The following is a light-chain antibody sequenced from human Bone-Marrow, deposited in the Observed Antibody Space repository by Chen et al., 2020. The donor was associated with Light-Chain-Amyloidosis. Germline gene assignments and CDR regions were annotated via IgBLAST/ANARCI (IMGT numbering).Light chain of an antibody. V-gene: IGKV3-11*01. CDR2: DAS. J-gene: IGKJ1*01. Sequence: EIVLTQSPATLSLSPGERATLSCRDSQSVSSYLAWYQQKPGQAPRLLIYDASNRATGIPARFSGSGSGTDFTLTISGLEPEDFAVYFCQQRSNWLWTFGQGTKVEIK. CDR3: QQRSNWLWT. CDR1: QSVSSY.